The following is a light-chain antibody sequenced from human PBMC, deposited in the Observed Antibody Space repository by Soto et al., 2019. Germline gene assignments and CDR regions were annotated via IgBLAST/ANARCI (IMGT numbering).Light chain of an antibody. CDR3: AAWDDSLSVV. CDR2: SNN. CDR1: SSNIGSNY. Sequence: QSVLSQPPSASGTPGQRGTISCSGSSSNIGSNYVYWYQQLPGTAPKLLIYSNNQRPSGVPDRFSGSKSGTSASLAISGIRSEDEADYYCAAWDDSLSVVFGGGTKLTVL. J-gene: IGLJ3*02. V-gene: IGLV1-47*01.